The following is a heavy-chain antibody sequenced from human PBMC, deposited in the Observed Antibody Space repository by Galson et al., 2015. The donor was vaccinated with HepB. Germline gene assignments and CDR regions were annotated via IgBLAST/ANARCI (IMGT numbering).Heavy chain of an antibody. D-gene: IGHD6-13*01. CDR3: ATDQQQRDAFDI. CDR1: GYTLTELS. V-gene: IGHV1-24*01. J-gene: IGHJ3*02. CDR2: FDPEDGET. Sequence: SVKVSCKVSGYTLTELSMHWVRQAPGKGLEWMGGFDPEDGETIYAQKFQGRVTMTEDTSTDTAYMELSSLRSEDTAVYYCATDQQQRDAFDIWGQGTMVTVSS.